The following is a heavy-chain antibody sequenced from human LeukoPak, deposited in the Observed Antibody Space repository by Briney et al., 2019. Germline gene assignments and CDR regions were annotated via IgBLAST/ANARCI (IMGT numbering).Heavy chain of an antibody. Sequence: PGGSLRLSCTTSKFNFNNYGMTWVRQAPGKGLEWVAVISYDGSNKYYADSVKGRFTISRDNSKNTLYLQMNSLRAEDTAVYYCARDGIGSGYFDLWGRGTLVTVSS. CDR2: ISYDGSNK. J-gene: IGHJ2*01. CDR3: ARDGIGSGYFDL. V-gene: IGHV3-30*03. CDR1: KFNFNNYG. D-gene: IGHD1-1*01.